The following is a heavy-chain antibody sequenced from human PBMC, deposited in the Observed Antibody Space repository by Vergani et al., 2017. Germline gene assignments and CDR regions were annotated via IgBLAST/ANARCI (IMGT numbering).Heavy chain of an antibody. D-gene: IGHD5-24*01. CDR3: AREDWTHRDGYNWGNFDY. V-gene: IGHV1-69*08. CDR1: GGTFSSYT. Sequence: QVQLVQSGAEVKKPGSSVKVSCKASGGTFSSYTISWVRQAPGQGLEWMGRIIPILGIANYAQKFQGRVTITADKSTSTAYMELSSLRSEDTAVYYCAREDWTHRDGYNWGNFDYWGQGTLVTVSS. CDR2: IIPILGIA. J-gene: IGHJ4*02.